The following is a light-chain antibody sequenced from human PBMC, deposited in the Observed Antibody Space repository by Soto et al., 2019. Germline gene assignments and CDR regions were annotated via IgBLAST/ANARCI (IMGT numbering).Light chain of an antibody. V-gene: IGLV1-47*02. J-gene: IGLJ3*02. Sequence: QSVLTQPPSASGTPGQRVTISCSGSSSNIGSNYVYWYQQLPGTAPKLLIYGNTNRPSGVPDRFSGSKSGTSASLAISRLQAEDEADYFCQSYDSSLSGSVFGGGTKVTVL. CDR2: GNT. CDR1: SSNIGSNY. CDR3: QSYDSSLSGSV.